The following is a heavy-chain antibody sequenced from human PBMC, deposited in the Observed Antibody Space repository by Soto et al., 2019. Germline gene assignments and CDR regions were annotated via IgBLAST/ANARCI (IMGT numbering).Heavy chain of an antibody. D-gene: IGHD2-15*01. CDR3: ARTDCSGGSCYPYYYYYYGMDV. V-gene: IGHV3-33*01. CDR1: GFTFSNYG. J-gene: IGHJ6*02. Sequence: QVQLVESGGGVVQPGRSLRLSCAASGFTFSNYGMHWVRQAPGKGLEWVAVIWYDGSNKYYADSVKGRFTISRDNSKNTLYLQMSSLRAEDTAVYYCARTDCSGGSCYPYYYYYYGMDVWGQGTTVTVSS. CDR2: IWYDGSNK.